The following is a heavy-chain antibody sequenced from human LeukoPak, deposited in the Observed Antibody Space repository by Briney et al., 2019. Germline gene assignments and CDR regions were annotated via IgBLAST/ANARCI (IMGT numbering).Heavy chain of an antibody. CDR3: ARDREQFDAFDI. J-gene: IGHJ3*02. Sequence: QVGGSLRLSCTASGFTFGNYWMHWVRQAPGKGLVWVSHINTDGSDTDYADSVKGRFTISRDNAKNTLYLQMNSLRAEDMAVYYCARDREQFDAFDIWGQGTIVTVSS. V-gene: IGHV3-74*01. CDR1: GFTFGNYW. D-gene: IGHD1/OR15-1a*01. CDR2: INTDGSDT.